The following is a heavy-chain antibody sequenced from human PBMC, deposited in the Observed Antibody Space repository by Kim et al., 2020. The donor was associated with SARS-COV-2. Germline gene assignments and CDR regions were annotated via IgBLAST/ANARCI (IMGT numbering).Heavy chain of an antibody. D-gene: IGHD3-10*01. J-gene: IGHJ4*02. V-gene: IGHV3-15*01. Sequence: YAAPAKGRFTISRDDSRNTLDLQMNILKTEDTAVYYCTTDRATRVRGVRRWGQGTLVTVSS. CDR3: TTDRATRVRGVRR.